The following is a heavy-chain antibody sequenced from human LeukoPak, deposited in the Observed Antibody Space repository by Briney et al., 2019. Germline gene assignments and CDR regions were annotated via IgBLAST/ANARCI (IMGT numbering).Heavy chain of an antibody. J-gene: IGHJ3*02. CDR2: INHSGST. D-gene: IGHD3-3*01. CDR1: GGSFSGYY. Sequence: SETLSLTCAVYGGSFSGYYWSWLRQPPGKGLEWIGEINHSGSTNYNPSLKSRVTISVDTSKNQFSLKLSSVTAADTAVYYCARGSLVLRFLEWLSQEAFDIWGQGTMVTVSS. V-gene: IGHV4-34*01. CDR3: ARGSLVLRFLEWLSQEAFDI.